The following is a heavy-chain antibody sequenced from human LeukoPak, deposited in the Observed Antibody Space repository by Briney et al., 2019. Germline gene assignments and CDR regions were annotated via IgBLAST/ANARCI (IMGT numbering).Heavy chain of an antibody. D-gene: IGHD6-13*01. J-gene: IGHJ4*02. CDR1: GFTFSRYW. CDR3: ATLAAAGTNY. Sequence: GGSLRLSCAASGFTFSRYWMHWVRQAPGKGLVWVSRADYDGSDTSYADSVRGRFTISRDNAKNTLYLQMNSLSAEDTAGYYCATLAAAGTNYWGQGTLVTVSS. V-gene: IGHV3-74*01. CDR2: ADYDGSDT.